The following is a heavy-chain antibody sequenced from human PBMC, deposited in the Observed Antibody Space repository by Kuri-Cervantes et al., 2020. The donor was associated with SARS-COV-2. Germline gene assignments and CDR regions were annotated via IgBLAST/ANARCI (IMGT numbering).Heavy chain of an antibody. J-gene: IGHJ4*02. CDR3: ARDEYSGDIVAPDY. V-gene: IGHV3-7*05. Sequence: GESLKISCAASGFTFSSYAMSWVRQAPGKGLEWVANIKQDGSEKYYVDSVKGRFTISRDNAKNSLYLQMNSLRAEDTAVYYCARDEYSGDIVAPDYWGQGTLVTVSS. D-gene: IGHD2-15*01. CDR1: GFTFSSYA. CDR2: IKQDGSEK.